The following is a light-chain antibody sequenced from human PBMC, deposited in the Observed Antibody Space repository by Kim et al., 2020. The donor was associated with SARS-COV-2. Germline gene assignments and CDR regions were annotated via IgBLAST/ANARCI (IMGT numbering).Light chain of an antibody. CDR2: GAS. V-gene: IGKV1-6*01. J-gene: IGKJ2*01. CDR3: LQDYKYPFT. CDR1: HDLRNG. Sequence: AIQMSQSPSSLSASVGDRVTITCRASHDLRNGLAWYQQKPGKAPKLLIYGASSLQSGVPSRFSGGGSVTDFTLTISSLQPEDFATYYCLQDYKYPFTFGQGTKLEI.